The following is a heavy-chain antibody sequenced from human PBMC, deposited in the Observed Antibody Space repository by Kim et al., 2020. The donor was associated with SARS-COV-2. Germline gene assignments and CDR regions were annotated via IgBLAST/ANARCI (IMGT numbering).Heavy chain of an antibody. J-gene: IGHJ4*02. Sequence: STQYNPSLERRVTYAVDRSQTQFSLRLTSVTDADTAVYYCAREKFIGSFDYWGQGSLVAVSS. CDR3: AREKFIGSFDY. CDR2: ST. V-gene: IGHV4-59*01. D-gene: IGHD2-15*01.